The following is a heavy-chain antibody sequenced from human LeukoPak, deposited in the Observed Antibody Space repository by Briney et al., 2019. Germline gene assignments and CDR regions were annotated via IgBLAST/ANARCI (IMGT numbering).Heavy chain of an antibody. J-gene: IGHJ4*02. V-gene: IGHV3-21*01. D-gene: IGHD5-18*01. Sequence: GGSLRLSCAASGFTFSGYSMNWVRQAPGKGLEWVSSISSSSSYIYYADSVKGRFTISRDNAKNSLYLQMNSLRAEDTAVYYCAVLRGYSYGPTRWGQGTLVTVSS. CDR2: ISSSSSYI. CDR3: AVLRGYSYGPTR. CDR1: GFTFSGYS.